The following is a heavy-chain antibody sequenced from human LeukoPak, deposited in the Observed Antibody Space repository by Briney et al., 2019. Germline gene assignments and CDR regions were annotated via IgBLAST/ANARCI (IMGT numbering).Heavy chain of an antibody. J-gene: IGHJ5*02. Sequence: SVKVSCKASGGTFSSYAISWVRQAPGQGLEWMGEIIPIFGTANYAQKFQGRVTITTDESTSTAYMELSSLRSEDTAVYYCARDRHRSGWYEVYWFDPWGQGTLVTVSS. CDR3: ARDRHRSGWYEVYWFDP. V-gene: IGHV1-69*05. D-gene: IGHD6-19*01. CDR1: GGTFSSYA. CDR2: IIPIFGTA.